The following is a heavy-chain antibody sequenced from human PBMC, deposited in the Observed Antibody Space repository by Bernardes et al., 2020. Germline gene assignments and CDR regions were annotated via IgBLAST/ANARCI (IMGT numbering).Heavy chain of an antibody. CDR2: IYWDDDK. CDR3: AHIGCSSTSCYVGYFQH. V-gene: IGHV2-5*02. D-gene: IGHD2-2*01. Sequence: GPTLVKPTQTLTLTCTFSGFSLSTSGVGVGWIRQPPGKALEWLALIYWDDDKRYSPSLKSRLTITKDTSKNQVVLTMTNMDPVDTATYYCAHIGCSSTSCYVGYFQHWGQGTLVTVSS. J-gene: IGHJ1*01. CDR1: GFSLSTSGVG.